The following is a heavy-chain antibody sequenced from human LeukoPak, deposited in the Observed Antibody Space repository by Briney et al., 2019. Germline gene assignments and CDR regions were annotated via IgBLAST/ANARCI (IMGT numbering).Heavy chain of an antibody. CDR1: GGSFSGYY. CDR3: ARFTGSSWRFKYYFDY. J-gene: IGHJ4*02. V-gene: IGHV4-34*01. Sequence: SETLSLTCAVYGGSFSGYYWSWIRQPPGKGLEGMGEINHSGSTNYNPSLTSRVTISVDTSKNQFSLKLSSVTAADTAVYYCARFTGSSWRFKYYFDYWGQGTLVTVSS. D-gene: IGHD6-13*01. CDR2: INHSGST.